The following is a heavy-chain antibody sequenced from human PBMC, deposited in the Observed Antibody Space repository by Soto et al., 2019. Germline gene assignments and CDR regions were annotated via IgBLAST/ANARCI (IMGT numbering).Heavy chain of an antibody. V-gene: IGHV3-15*01. CDR2: IKGEADGGTT. Sequence: LRLSCAASGFTFSNAWMSWVRQAPGKGLEWVGRIKGEADGGTTDYAAPVKGRITISRDHSKDTLYLHMNSLKTEDTAVYYCTTGLSNGYYNFDYWGQGTPVTAPQ. D-gene: IGHD3-22*01. CDR3: TTGLSNGYYNFDY. J-gene: IGHJ4*02. CDR1: GFTFSNAW.